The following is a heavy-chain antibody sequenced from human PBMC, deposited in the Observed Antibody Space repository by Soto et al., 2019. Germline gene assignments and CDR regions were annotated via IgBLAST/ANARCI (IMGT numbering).Heavy chain of an antibody. D-gene: IGHD3-22*01. Sequence: QVPLVQSGVEVKKPGASVKDSCKASGYTFTSYDINWMRQATGQGLEWMGWMNPNSGNTGFAQKFQGRVTMTRNTSISTAYMELSSPRSEDTAVYYCARGPQDSLDHWGQGTLVTVSS. CDR3: ARGPQDSLDH. CDR1: GYTFTSYD. CDR2: MNPNSGNT. J-gene: IGHJ4*02. V-gene: IGHV1-8*01.